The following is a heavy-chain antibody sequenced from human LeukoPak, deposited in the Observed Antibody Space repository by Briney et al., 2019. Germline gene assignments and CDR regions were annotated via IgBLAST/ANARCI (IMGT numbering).Heavy chain of an antibody. CDR2: ISSSSSYI. CDR3: ARDRSDGYYFDY. V-gene: IGHV3-21*01. Sequence: GGSLRLSCAASGFPFSSYSMNWVRQAPGKGLEWVSSISSSSSYIYYADSVKGRFTISRDNAKNSLYLQMNSLRAEDTAVYYCARDRSDGYYFDYWGQGTLVTVSS. J-gene: IGHJ4*02. CDR1: GFPFSSYS.